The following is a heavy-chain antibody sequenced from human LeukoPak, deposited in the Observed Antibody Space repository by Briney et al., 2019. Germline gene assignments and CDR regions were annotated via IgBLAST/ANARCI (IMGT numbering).Heavy chain of an antibody. CDR1: GGSISSYY. V-gene: IGHV4-59*01. CDR2: IYYSGST. D-gene: IGHD2-2*01. J-gene: IGHJ2*01. CDR3: ARGVGQYQLLENYWYFDL. Sequence: PSETLSLTCTVSGGSISSYYWSWIRQPPGKGLERIGYIYYSGSTNYNPSLKSRVTISVDTSKNQFSLKLSSVTAADTAVYYCARGVGQYQLLENYWYFDLWGRGTLVTVSS.